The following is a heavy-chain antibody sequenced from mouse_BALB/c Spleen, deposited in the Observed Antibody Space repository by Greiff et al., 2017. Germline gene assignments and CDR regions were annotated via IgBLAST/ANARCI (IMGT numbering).Heavy chain of an antibody. CDR1: GFTFSSYT. CDR3: ARHITTALSCFDY. J-gene: IGHJ2*01. Sequence: EVMLVESGGGLVQPGGSLKLSRAASGFTFSSYTMSWVRQTPEKRLEWVAYISNGGGSTYYPDTVKGRFTISRDNAKNTLYLQMSSLKSEDTAMYYCARHITTALSCFDYWGQGTTLTVSS. CDR2: ISNGGGST. D-gene: IGHD1-1*01. V-gene: IGHV5-12-2*01.